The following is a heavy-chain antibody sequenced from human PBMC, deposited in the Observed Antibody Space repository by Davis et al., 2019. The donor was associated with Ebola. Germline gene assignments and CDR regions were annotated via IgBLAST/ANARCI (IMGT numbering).Heavy chain of an antibody. CDR3: ARDRKTRPPLYYDFWSGPLFDY. Sequence: ASVKVSCKASGYTFTSYGISWVRQAPGQGLEWMGWISAYNGNTNYAQKLQGRVTMTTDTSTSTAYMELRSLRSDDTAVYYCARDRKTRPPLYYDFWSGPLFDYWGQGTLVTVSS. D-gene: IGHD3-3*01. CDR2: ISAYNGNT. CDR1: GYTFTSYG. V-gene: IGHV1-18*01. J-gene: IGHJ4*02.